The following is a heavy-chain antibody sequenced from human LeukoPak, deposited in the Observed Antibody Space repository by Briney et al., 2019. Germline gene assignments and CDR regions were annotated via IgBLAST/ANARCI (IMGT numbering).Heavy chain of an antibody. J-gene: IGHJ3*02. CDR2: IYYSGST. V-gene: IGHV4-39*01. Sequence: SETLSLTCTVSGGSISSSSHYWGWIRQPPGKGLEWIGSIYYSGSTYYNPSLESRVTISVDTSKNQFSLKLSSVTAADTAVYYCARLNDFWSEFPPDAFDIWGQGTMVTVSP. D-gene: IGHD3-3*01. CDR3: ARLNDFWSEFPPDAFDI. CDR1: GGSISSSSHY.